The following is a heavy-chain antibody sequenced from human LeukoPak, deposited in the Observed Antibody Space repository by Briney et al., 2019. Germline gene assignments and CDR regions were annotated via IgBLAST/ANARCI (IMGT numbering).Heavy chain of an antibody. D-gene: IGHD3-10*01. J-gene: IGHJ4*02. V-gene: IGHV3-23*01. Sequence: PGGSLRLSCAASGFTFGTYAMSWVRQAPGKGLQCVSGTTGSGDSAYSEDSVKGRFFVSRDNSKNTLYLQMNSLRPEDTALYYCAKGRHSRSYNELDYWGQGTLVAVSS. CDR2: TTGSGDSA. CDR1: GFTFGTYA. CDR3: AKGRHSRSYNELDY.